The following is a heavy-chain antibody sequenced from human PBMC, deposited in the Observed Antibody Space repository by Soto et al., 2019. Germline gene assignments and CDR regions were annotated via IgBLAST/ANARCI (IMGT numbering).Heavy chain of an antibody. CDR1: GFTFSSYA. CDR3: AKLEGTTVTKYYYYGMDV. D-gene: IGHD4-4*01. J-gene: IGHJ6*02. CDR2: ISGSGGST. Sequence: LRLSCAASGFTFSSYAMSWVRQAPGKGLEWVSAISGSGGSTYYADSVKGRFTISRDNSKNTLYLQMNSLRAEDTAVYYCAKLEGTTVTKYYYYGMDVWGQGTTVTVSS. V-gene: IGHV3-23*01.